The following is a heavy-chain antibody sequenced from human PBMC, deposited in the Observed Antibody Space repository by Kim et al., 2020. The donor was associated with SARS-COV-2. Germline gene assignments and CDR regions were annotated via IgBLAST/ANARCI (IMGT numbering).Heavy chain of an antibody. D-gene: IGHD6-13*01. V-gene: IGHV3-64*01. CDR1: GFTFSSYA. Sequence: GGSLRLSCAASGFTFSSYAMHWVRQAPGKGLEYVSAISSNGGSTYYANSVKGRFTISRDNSKNTLYLQMGSLRAEDMAVYYCARGHIGSSSWYYFDYWGQGTLVTVSS. CDR3: ARGHIGSSSWYYFDY. CDR2: ISSNGGST. J-gene: IGHJ4*02.